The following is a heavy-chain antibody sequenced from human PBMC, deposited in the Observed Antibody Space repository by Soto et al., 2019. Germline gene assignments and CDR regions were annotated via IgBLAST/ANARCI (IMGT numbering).Heavy chain of an antibody. D-gene: IGHD3-22*01. J-gene: IGHJ4*02. V-gene: IGHV3-23*01. CDR2: ISGSGGST. CDR3: AKWAMIQVVRSSYFDF. Sequence: KGLAWVSAISGSGGSTYYADSVKGRFTSSRDNSTNTLYLQMNSLRAEDTAVYYCAKWAMIQVVRSSYFDFWGQGTLVSVSS.